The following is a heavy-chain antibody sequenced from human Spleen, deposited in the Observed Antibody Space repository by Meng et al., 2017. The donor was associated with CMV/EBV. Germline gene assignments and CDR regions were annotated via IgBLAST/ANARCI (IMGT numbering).Heavy chain of an antibody. D-gene: IGHD7-27*01. V-gene: IGHV3-11*01. CDR2: ISGSGDSI. CDR1: GFTFSGFY. CDR3: ARWAWGSGWYFDL. J-gene: IGHJ2*01. Sequence: VSGFTFSGFYMSWIRQSPGKGLEWVSHISGSGDSIYYADFVKGRFTVSRDNAKKSLFLQMNSLRVEDTAVYYCARWAWGSGWYFDLWGRGTLVTVSS.